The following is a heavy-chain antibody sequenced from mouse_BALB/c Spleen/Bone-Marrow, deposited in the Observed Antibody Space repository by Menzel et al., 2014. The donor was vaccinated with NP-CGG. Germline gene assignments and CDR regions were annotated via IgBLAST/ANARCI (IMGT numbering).Heavy chain of an antibody. V-gene: IGHV5-17*02. Sequence: EVQVVESGGGLVQPGGSRKLSCAASGFTFSSLGMHWVRQAPEKGLEWVAYISSGSSTIYYADTVKGRFTISRDNPKNTLFLQMPSLRSEDTAMYYCARQGSNHGYFDVWGAGTTITVSS. CDR1: GFTFSSLG. D-gene: IGHD1-1*01. J-gene: IGHJ1*01. CDR3: ARQGSNHGYFDV. CDR2: ISSGSSTI.